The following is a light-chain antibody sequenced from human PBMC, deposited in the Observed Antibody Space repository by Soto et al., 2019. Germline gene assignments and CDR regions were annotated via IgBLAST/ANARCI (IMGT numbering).Light chain of an antibody. CDR3: QHRHSYPIT. J-gene: IGKJ5*01. Sequence: DIQLTQSPSFLSASVGDRVTITCRASQGIYNFLAWYQQKPGRAPRLLIHSASTLHSGVPSRFSGSGSGTEFTLTISSLQPEDFATYYCQHRHSYPITFGQGTRLDIK. CDR2: SAS. CDR1: QGIYNF. V-gene: IGKV1-9*01.